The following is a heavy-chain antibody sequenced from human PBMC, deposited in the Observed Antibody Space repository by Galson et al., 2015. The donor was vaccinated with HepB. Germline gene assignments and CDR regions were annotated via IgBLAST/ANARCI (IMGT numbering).Heavy chain of an antibody. J-gene: IGHJ5*02. CDR3: ARGFIEGEEVNWFDP. CDR2: INPSGGST. CDR1: GYTFTSYY. D-gene: IGHD3-16*01. V-gene: IGHV1-46*01. Sequence: SCKASGYTFTSYYMHRVRQAPGQGLEWMGIINPSGGSTSYAQKFQGRVTMTRDTSTSTVYMELSSLRSEDTAVYYCARGFIEGEEVNWFDPWGQGTLVTVSS.